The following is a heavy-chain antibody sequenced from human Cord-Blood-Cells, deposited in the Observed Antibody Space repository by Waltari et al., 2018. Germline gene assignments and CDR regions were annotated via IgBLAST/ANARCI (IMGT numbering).Heavy chain of an antibody. CDR2: INAGNGNT. V-gene: IGHV1-3*01. CDR3: ATESLDY. CDR1: GYTFTSYA. Sequence: QVQLVQSGAEVKKPGASVKVSCKASGYTFTSYAMHWVRQAPGQRLEWMGWINAGNGNTKYSQKCQGRVTITRDTSASTAYMELSSLRSEDTAVYYCATESLDYWGQGTLVTVSS. J-gene: IGHJ4*02.